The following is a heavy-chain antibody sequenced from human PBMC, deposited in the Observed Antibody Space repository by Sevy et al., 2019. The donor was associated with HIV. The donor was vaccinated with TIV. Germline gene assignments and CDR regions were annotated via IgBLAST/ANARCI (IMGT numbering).Heavy chain of an antibody. J-gene: IGHJ5*02. Sequence: SETLSLTCTVSGGSISTRYYWAWIRQPPGKGLEWIGSVRYSGGTYYNPSLNSRLTISVETSKNQFSLTLKSVTATDAAVYYCAGPMVQASNWFDPWGQGTLVTVSS. CDR3: AGPMVQASNWFDP. CDR1: GGSISTRYY. V-gene: IGHV4-39*01. CDR2: VRYSGGT. D-gene: IGHD3-10*01.